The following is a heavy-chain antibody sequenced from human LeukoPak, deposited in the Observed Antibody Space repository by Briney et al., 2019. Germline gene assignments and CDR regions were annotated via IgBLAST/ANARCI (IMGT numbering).Heavy chain of an antibody. J-gene: IGHJ4*02. CDR3: ARPYDSSGSYYSYYFDY. Sequence: GGSLRLSCAASEFTFSSYEMNWVRQAPGKGLEGVSYISSSGSTIYYADSVKGRFTISRDNAKNSLYLQMNSLRAEDTAVYYCARPYDSSGSYYSYYFDYWGQGTLVTVSS. CDR1: EFTFSSYE. V-gene: IGHV3-48*03. CDR2: ISSSGSTI. D-gene: IGHD3-22*01.